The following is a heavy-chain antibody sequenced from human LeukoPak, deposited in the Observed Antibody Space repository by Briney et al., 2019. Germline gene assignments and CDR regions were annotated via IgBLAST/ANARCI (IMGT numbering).Heavy chain of an antibody. CDR1: GGSISSGDYF. CDR2: IYYSGST. V-gene: IGHV4-30-4*01. CDR3: ARGRTPSGY. Sequence: SQTLSLTCTVSGGSISSGDYFWSWIRQPPGKGLEWIGYIYYSGSTYYNPSLKSRVTISVDTSNNQFSLKLSTVTAADTAVYYCARGRTPSGYWGQGTLVTVSS. J-gene: IGHJ4*02.